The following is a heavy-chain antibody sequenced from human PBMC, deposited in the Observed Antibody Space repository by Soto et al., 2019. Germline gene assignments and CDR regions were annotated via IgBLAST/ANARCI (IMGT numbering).Heavy chain of an antibody. J-gene: IGHJ4*02. CDR1: GYTFGKYG. CDR3: AKDCSGASCGFDI. D-gene: IGHD2-15*01. Sequence: QVQLVQSGTEVKKPGASVKVSCKASGYTFGKYGISWVRQAPGQGLEWVGWISVYNGNTVHAQKFRGRLNMTTDTSTSTAYMELGSLKSDDTAIYYCAKDCSGASCGFDIWGQGTLVTVSS. CDR2: ISVYNGNT. V-gene: IGHV1-18*01.